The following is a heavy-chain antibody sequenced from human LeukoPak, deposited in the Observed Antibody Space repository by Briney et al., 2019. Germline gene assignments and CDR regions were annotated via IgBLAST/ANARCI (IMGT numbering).Heavy chain of an antibody. CDR2: ISGSGGST. J-gene: IGHJ6*03. CDR1: GFTFEDYG. D-gene: IGHD1-26*01. Sequence: PGGSLRLSCAASGFTFEDYGMSWVRQAPGKGLEWVSGISGSGGSTYYADSVKGRFTISRDNSKNTLYLQMNSLRAEDTAVYYCAKGIGRAQTKLPVNYYYYYYMDVWGKGTTVTVSS. CDR3: AKGIGRAQTKLPVNYYYYYYMDV. V-gene: IGHV3-23*01.